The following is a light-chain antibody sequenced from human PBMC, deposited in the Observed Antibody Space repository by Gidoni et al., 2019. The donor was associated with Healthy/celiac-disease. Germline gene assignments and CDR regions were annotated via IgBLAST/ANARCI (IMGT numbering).Light chain of an antibody. CDR2: AAS. J-gene: IGKJ3*01. Sequence: DIQMTQSPSSVSASVGDRVTITCRASQATSTWLAWYQQKPGKAPKLLIYAASSLQSGVPSRFSGSGSGTDFTLIISSLQPEDFATYYCQQANSFPFTFXPXTKVDIK. CDR1: QATSTW. CDR3: QQANSFPFT. V-gene: IGKV1-12*01.